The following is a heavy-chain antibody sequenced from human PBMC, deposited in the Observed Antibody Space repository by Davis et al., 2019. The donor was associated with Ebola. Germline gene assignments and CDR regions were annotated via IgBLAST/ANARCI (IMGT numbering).Heavy chain of an antibody. Sequence: GESLKISCTDSVITFSSYAMTWVRQAPGKGLEWVSAISGSGGSTYYADSVKGRFTISRDNSKNTLYLQMNSLRAEDTAVYYCARDTYYYYNTMDVWGKGTTATVSS. V-gene: IGHV3-23*01. CDR1: VITFSSYA. J-gene: IGHJ6*04. CDR2: ISGSGGST. CDR3: ARDTYYYYNTMDV.